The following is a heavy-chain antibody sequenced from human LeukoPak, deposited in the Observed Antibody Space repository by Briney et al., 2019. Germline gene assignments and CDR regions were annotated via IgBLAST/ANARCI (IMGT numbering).Heavy chain of an antibody. J-gene: IGHJ5*02. CDR1: GYTFTSYG. D-gene: IGHD3-10*01. CDR2: INPNSGGT. Sequence: ASVKVSCKASGYTFTSYGISWVRQAPGQGLEWMGWINPNSGGTNYAQKFQGRVTMTRDTSISTAYMELSRLRSDDTAVYYCARDFQPVELWFGESYNWFDPWGQGTLVTVSS. CDR3: ARDFQPVELWFGESYNWFDP. V-gene: IGHV1-2*02.